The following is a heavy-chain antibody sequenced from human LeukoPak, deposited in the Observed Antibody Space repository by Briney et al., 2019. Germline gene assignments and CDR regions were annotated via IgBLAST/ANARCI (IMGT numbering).Heavy chain of an antibody. CDR1: GYIFTGYY. Sequence: ASVKVSCKASGYIFTGYYMHWVRQAPGQGLEWMGRINPNSGGTNYAQKSQGRATMTRDTSISTAYMKLSRLRSDDTAVYYCARAYGDYEYDYWGQGTLVTVSS. CDR2: INPNSGGT. V-gene: IGHV1-2*06. CDR3: ARAYGDYEYDY. J-gene: IGHJ4*02. D-gene: IGHD4-17*01.